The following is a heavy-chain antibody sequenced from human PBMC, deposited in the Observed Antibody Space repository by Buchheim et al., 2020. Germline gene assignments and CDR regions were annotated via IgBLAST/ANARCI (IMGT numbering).Heavy chain of an antibody. V-gene: IGHV3-30-3*01. J-gene: IGHJ4*02. CDR2: ISYDGSNK. D-gene: IGHD3-10*01. CDR1: GFTFSSYA. CDR3: ASDTMVRGVTIPLDY. Sequence: VQLVESGGGLVKPGGSLRLSCVASGFTFSSYAMHWVRQAPGKGLEWVAVISYDGSNKYYADSVKGRFTISRDNSKNTLYLQMNSLRAEDTAVYYCASDTMVRGVTIPLDYWGQGTL.